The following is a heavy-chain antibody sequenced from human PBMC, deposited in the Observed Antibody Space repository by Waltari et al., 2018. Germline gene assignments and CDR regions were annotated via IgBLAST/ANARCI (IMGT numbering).Heavy chain of an antibody. CDR1: GDSLTSDIYY. V-gene: IGHV4-39*01. J-gene: IGHJ5*02. D-gene: IGHD2-21*01. CDR3: ARQGYCGGDCYSDT. CDR2: ISYRGAT. Sequence: QLQLQESGPGLVTPSETLSLTCTVSGDSLTSDIYYWGWIRQPPGKGLEWIATISYRGATSYSPSRKSRVTISIDTSKNQFSLKVTSVTAADTAVYYCARQGYCGGDCYSDTWGQGTLVTVSP.